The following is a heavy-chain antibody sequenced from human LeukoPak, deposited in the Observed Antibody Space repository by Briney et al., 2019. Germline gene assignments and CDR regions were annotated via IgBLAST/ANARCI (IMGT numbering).Heavy chain of an antibody. D-gene: IGHD6-13*01. V-gene: IGHV4-30-2*02. CDR1: GGSISSGGYS. CDR2: IYHSGST. Sequence: PSETLSLTCAVSGGSISSGGYSWSWIRQPPGKGLEWIGYIYHSGSTYYNPSLKSRVTISVDRSKNQFSLKLSSVTAADTAVYYCASSGQLVPLDYWGQGTLVTVSS. J-gene: IGHJ4*02. CDR3: ASSGQLVPLDY.